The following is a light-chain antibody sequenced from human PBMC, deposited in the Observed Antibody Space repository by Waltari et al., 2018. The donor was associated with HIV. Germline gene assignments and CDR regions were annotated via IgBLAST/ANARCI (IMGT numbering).Light chain of an antibody. Sequence: QSALTQPASVSGSPGQSIPLSCTGIGNGVHTYQLVSWYQQQPDKAPQLIIYDVDTRPSGVSYRFSGSKSGNTASLTISGLQAEDEAYYYCSSYRNNYVLVFGGGTKLTVL. CDR2: DVD. CDR1: GNGVHTYQL. J-gene: IGLJ3*02. CDR3: SSYRNNYVLV. V-gene: IGLV2-14*02.